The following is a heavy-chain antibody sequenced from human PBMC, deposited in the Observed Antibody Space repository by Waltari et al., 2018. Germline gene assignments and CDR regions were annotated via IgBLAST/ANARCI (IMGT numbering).Heavy chain of an antibody. CDR2: FSRDGVTT. J-gene: IGHJ4*02. D-gene: IGHD6-19*01. Sequence: EVQMVESGGGLVQPGGSLRLSCAASGFTFSSFSMHWVRQAPGKGLEYVSAFSRDGVTTYYANSVKGRFTISRDNSKNTLYLQMCSLRAEDMAVYYCARIDGSGWYGSWGQGTLVTVSS. V-gene: IGHV3-64*01. CDR3: ARIDGSGWYGS. CDR1: GFTFSSFS.